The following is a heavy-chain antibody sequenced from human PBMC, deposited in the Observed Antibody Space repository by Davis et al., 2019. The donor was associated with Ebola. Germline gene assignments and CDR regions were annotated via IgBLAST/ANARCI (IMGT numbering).Heavy chain of an antibody. Sequence: GESLKISCAASGFTFSSYAMSWVRQAPGKGLEWVSAISGSGGSTYYADSVKGRFTISRDNSKNTLYLQMNSLRAEDTAVYYCARDQDIVVVPAAIYYYYGMDVWGKGTTVTVSS. CDR1: GFTFSSYA. CDR2: ISGSGGST. V-gene: IGHV3-23*01. CDR3: ARDQDIVVVPAAIYYYYGMDV. D-gene: IGHD2-2*01. J-gene: IGHJ6*04.